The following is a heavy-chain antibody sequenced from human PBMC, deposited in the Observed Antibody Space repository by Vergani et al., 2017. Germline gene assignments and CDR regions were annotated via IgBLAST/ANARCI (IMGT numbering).Heavy chain of an antibody. Sequence: EVQLLESGGGLVQPGGSLRLSCAASGFTFSSYAMSWVRQAPGKGLEWVSAICGSGGSTYYADSVKGRFTISRDNSKNTLYLQMNSLRAEDTAVYYCAKLYCSSTSCYPHNWFDPWGQGTLVTVSS. D-gene: IGHD2-2*01. CDR1: GFTFSSYA. CDR3: AKLYCSSTSCYPHNWFDP. J-gene: IGHJ5*02. CDR2: ICGSGGST. V-gene: IGHV3-23*01.